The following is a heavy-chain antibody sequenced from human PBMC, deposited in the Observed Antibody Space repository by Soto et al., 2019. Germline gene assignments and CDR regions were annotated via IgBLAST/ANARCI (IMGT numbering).Heavy chain of an antibody. J-gene: IGHJ2*01. CDR3: AREIVTPGHWYFDV. CDR1: GFTFSSYD. D-gene: IGHD2-2*01. CDR2: IGAAGDP. Sequence: PGGSLRLSCAASGFTFSSYDMHWVRQTAGKSLELVSSIGAAGDPHYSDSVKGRFTISRENAKNSLYLQMNGLRAGDTAVYYCAREIVTPGHWYFDVWGRGTLVTVSS. V-gene: IGHV3-13*05.